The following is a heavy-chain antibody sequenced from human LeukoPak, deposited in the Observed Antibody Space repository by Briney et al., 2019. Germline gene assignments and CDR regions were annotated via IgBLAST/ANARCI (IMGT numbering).Heavy chain of an antibody. CDR1: GYSISSGYY. Sequence: SETLSLTCAVSGYSISSGYYWGWIRQPPGKGLEWIGIFYHSGNSYYNPSLKSRVSISVDTSKNQFSLNLSSVTAADTALYYCARHDFYSNYPHNWFDPWGQGTLVSVSS. CDR2: FYHSGNS. V-gene: IGHV4-38-2*01. CDR3: ARHDFYSNYPHNWFDP. D-gene: IGHD4-11*01. J-gene: IGHJ5*02.